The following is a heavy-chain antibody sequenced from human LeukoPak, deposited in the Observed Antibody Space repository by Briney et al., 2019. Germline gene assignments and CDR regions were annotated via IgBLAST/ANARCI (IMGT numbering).Heavy chain of an antibody. Sequence: GGSLRLSCAASGFTFSSYTMNWVRQAPGKGLEWVSSITSSSTYIYYADSVKGRFTVSRDNAKNSLYLQMNSLRAEDTAVYYCARILDSAWGELGYWGQGTLVTVSS. D-gene: IGHD6-19*01. CDR3: ARILDSAWGELGY. CDR2: ITSSSTYI. J-gene: IGHJ4*02. V-gene: IGHV3-21*01. CDR1: GFTFSSYT.